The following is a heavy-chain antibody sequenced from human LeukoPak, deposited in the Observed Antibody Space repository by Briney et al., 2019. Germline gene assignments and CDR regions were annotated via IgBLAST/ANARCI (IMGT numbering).Heavy chain of an antibody. D-gene: IGHD6-19*01. CDR3: ARVGRIAVAFDY. J-gene: IGHJ4*02. CDR2: INHSGST. V-gene: IGHV4-34*01. CDR1: GGSFSGYS. Sequence: SETLSLTCAVSGGSFSGYSWNWIRQPPRRGLEWIGEINHSGSTSYNPSLKSRVTISRNTSKNQFSLKVSSVTAADTAVYYCARVGRIAVAFDYWGQGTLVTVSS.